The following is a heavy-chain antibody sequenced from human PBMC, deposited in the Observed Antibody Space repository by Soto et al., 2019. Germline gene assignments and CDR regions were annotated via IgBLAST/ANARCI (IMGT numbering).Heavy chain of an antibody. CDR2: INPSGGST. Sequence: ASVKVSWKASGYSFTSYYIHWVRQAPGQGLEWMGIINPSGGSTSYPQKFQGRVTMARDTSTSTVYMELSSLRSEDTAVYYCARAYGVTPARFAYWGQGTLVTVSS. D-gene: IGHD2-15*01. CDR1: GYSFTSYY. V-gene: IGHV1-46*03. J-gene: IGHJ4*02. CDR3: ARAYGVTPARFAY.